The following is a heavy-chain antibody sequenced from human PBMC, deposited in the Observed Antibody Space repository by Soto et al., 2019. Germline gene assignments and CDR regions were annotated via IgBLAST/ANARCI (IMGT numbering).Heavy chain of an antibody. CDR2: ISGSGFKK. Sequence: GGSLRLSCAASGFIFENFGMSWVRQAPGKGLEWISSISGSGFKKYYADSVKGRFTISRDNSKSTVYLELNSLKTEDTAVYYCARDGGIAARHYYGMDVWGQGTTVTVSS. CDR1: GFIFENFG. V-gene: IGHV3-23*01. D-gene: IGHD6-6*01. CDR3: ARDGGIAARHYYGMDV. J-gene: IGHJ6*02.